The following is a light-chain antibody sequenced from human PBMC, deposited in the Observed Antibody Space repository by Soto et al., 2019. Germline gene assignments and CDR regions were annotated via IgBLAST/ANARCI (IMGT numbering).Light chain of an antibody. V-gene: IGLV4-69*01. J-gene: IGLJ2*01. CDR3: QTWGTGPLV. CDR1: SGHSSYA. Sequence: QLVLTQSPSASASLGASVKLTCTLSSGHSSYAIAWHQQQPEKGPRYLMKLNSDGSHSKGAGIPDRFSGSSSGAERYLTIASLQSEDEADYYCQTWGTGPLVFGGGTKVTVL. CDR2: LNSDGSH.